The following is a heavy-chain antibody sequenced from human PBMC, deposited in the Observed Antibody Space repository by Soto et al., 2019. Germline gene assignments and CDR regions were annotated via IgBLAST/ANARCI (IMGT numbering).Heavy chain of an antibody. J-gene: IGHJ4*02. CDR1: GGSISNFH. V-gene: IGHV4-59*01. Sequence: SETLSLTCNVSGGSISNFHLSWIRQPPGKGLEWIGYIYYSGNYYNPSLTSRVSMSLDKSKNQFSLHLKSATAADTALYFCALGGYNYGRPFDFWGQGTRVTVSS. CDR3: ALGGYNYGRPFDF. CDR2: IYYSGN. D-gene: IGHD5-18*01.